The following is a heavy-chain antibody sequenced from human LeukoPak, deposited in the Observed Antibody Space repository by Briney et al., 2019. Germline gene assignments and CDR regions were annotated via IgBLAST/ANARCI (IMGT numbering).Heavy chain of an antibody. CDR1: GFTFDEYA. Sequence: PGGSLRLSCAASGFTFDEYAMHWVRQAPGKGLEWVSGISWNSGSIGYADSVKGRFTISRDNAKNSLYLQMNSLRAEDTALYYCAKDIYYDILTGYHNYFDYWGQGTLVTVSS. V-gene: IGHV3-9*01. CDR3: AKDIYYDILTGYHNYFDY. CDR2: ISWNSGSI. J-gene: IGHJ4*02. D-gene: IGHD3-9*01.